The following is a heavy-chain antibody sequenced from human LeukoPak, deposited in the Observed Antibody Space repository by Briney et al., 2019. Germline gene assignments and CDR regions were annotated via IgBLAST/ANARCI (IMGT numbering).Heavy chain of an antibody. V-gene: IGHV1-69*13. CDR1: GGTFSSYA. CDR3: ARRDSSGYYHDAFDI. Sequence: GASVKVSCKDSGGTFSSYAISWVRQAPGQGLEWMGGIIPIFGTANYAQKFQGRVTITADESTSTAYMELSSLRSEDTAVYYCARRDSSGYYHDAFDIWGQGTMVTVSS. CDR2: IIPIFGTA. D-gene: IGHD3-22*01. J-gene: IGHJ3*02.